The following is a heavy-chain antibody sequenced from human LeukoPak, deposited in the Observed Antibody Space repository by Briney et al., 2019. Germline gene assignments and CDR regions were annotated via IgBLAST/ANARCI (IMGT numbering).Heavy chain of an antibody. CDR2: ISAYNGNT. V-gene: IGHV1-18*01. D-gene: IGHD2-2*02. Sequence: VASVKVSCKASGYTFTSYGISWVRQAPGQGLEWMGWISAYNGNTNYAQKLRGRATMTTDTSTSTAYMELRSLRSDDTAVYYCARYCSSTSCYTDYWGQGTLVTVSS. CDR1: GYTFTSYG. CDR3: ARYCSSTSCYTDY. J-gene: IGHJ4*02.